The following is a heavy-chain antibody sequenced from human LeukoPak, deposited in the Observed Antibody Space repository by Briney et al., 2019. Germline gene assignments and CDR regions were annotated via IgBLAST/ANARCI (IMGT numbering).Heavy chain of an antibody. V-gene: IGHV3-66*01. J-gene: IGHJ4*02. Sequence: GGSLRLSCAASGFTVSSNFMSWVRQAPGKGLEWVSVIYSGGSTYYADSVKGRFTISRDNSKNTLYLQMNSLRAEDTAAYYCARVLNYYDSSGYYFSYWGQGTLVTVSS. CDR3: ARVLNYYDSSGYYFSY. CDR2: IYSGGST. CDR1: GFTVSSNF. D-gene: IGHD3-22*01.